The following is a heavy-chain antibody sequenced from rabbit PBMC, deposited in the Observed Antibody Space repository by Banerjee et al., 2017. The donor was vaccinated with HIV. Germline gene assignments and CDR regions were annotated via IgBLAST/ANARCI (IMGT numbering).Heavy chain of an antibody. CDR3: ARRVSGGSEYFNL. Sequence: QEHLKETGGGLVQPGGSLTLSCKAAGFSFSSGYYMCWVRQAPGKGLEWIGCIGIGMGSTYSASWAKGRFTITKTSSTTVTLQMTSLTVADTATYFCARRVSGGSEYFNLWGPGTLVTVS. V-gene: IGHV1S45*01. D-gene: IGHD4-1*01. J-gene: IGHJ4*01. CDR1: GFSFSSGYY. CDR2: IGIGMGST.